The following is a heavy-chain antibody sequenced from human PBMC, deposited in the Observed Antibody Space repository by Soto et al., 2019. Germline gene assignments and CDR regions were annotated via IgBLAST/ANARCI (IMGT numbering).Heavy chain of an antibody. CDR2: IIPIFGTA. CDR3: ARVAQYYYDSSGYYPRPHWFDP. CDR1: GGTFSSYA. D-gene: IGHD3-22*01. V-gene: IGHV1-69*13. Sequence: SVKVSCKASGGTFSSYAISWVRQAPGQGLEWMGGIIPIFGTANYAQKFQGRVTITADESTSTAYMELSSLRSEDTAVYYCARVAQYYYDSSGYYPRPHWFDPWGQGTLVTVSS. J-gene: IGHJ5*02.